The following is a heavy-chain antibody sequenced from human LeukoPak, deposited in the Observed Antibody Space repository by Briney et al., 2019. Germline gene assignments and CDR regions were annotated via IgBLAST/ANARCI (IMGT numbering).Heavy chain of an antibody. CDR1: GVSFNGYY. Sequence: PSETLSLTCAVYGVSFNGYYLSWLRQPPGKGLEWIGEINHCGSTNYNPSLKSRVTISVDTSKNQFSLKLSSVTAADTAVYYCARGRIRAHTVMVRGGTFDYGGQGTLVTV. CDR3: ARGRIRAHTVMVRGGTFDY. CDR2: INHCGST. V-gene: IGHV4-34*01. D-gene: IGHD3-10*01. J-gene: IGHJ4*02.